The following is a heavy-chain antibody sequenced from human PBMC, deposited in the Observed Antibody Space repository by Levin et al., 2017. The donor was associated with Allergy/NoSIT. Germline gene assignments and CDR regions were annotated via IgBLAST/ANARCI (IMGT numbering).Heavy chain of an antibody. CDR3: ARGRPRAYCSGGSCYSVAVAGVDY. CDR1: GGSFSGYY. D-gene: IGHD2-15*01. CDR2: INHSGST. J-gene: IGHJ4*02. Sequence: ASETLSLTCAVYGGSFSGYYWSWIRQPPGKGLEWIGEINHSGSTNYNPSLKSRVTISVDTSKNQFSLKLSSVTAADTAVYYCARGRPRAYCSGGSCYSVAVAGVDYWGQGTLVTVSS. V-gene: IGHV4-34*01.